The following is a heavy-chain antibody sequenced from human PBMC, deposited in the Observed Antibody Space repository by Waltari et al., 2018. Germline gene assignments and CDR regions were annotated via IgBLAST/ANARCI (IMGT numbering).Heavy chain of an antibody. J-gene: IGHJ6*02. D-gene: IGHD3-9*01. V-gene: IGHV1-46*01. CDR1: GYTFTSYY. CDR3: ARTILRGNYGMDV. Sequence: QVQLVQSGAEVKKPGASVKVSCKASGYTFTSYYMHWVRQAPGQGLEWMGTINPSGGSTGYAQKFQARVTMTRETSTSTVYMELSSLRSEDTAVYYCARTILRGNYGMDVWGQGTTVTVSS. CDR2: INPSGGST.